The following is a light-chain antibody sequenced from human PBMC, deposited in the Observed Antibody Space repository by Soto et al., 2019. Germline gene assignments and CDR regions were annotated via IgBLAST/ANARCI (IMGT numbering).Light chain of an antibody. CDR3: SSYATSSPYV. J-gene: IGLJ1*01. CDR2: DVS. Sequence: SALAQPASVSGSPGQSITISCTGTSSDVGGYEYVSWYQQHPGKAPRLMIYDVSSRPSDVSFRFSGSKSGNTASLTISGLQAEDEADYYCSSYATSSPYVFGTGTKVTVL. CDR1: SSDVGGYEY. V-gene: IGLV2-14*01.